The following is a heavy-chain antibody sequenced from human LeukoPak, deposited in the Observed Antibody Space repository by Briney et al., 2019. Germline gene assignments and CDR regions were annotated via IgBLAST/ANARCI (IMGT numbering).Heavy chain of an antibody. CDR1: GGSISSGDYY. CDR2: IYYSGST. CDR3: ARVRLTGFQPLN. Sequence: NPSETLSLTCTVSGGSISSGDYYWSWIRQPPGKGLEWIGYIYYSGSTYYNPSLKSRVTISVDTSKNQFSLKLSSVTAADTAVYYCARVRLTGFQPLNWGQGTLVTVSS. D-gene: IGHD3-9*01. J-gene: IGHJ4*02. V-gene: IGHV4-31*03.